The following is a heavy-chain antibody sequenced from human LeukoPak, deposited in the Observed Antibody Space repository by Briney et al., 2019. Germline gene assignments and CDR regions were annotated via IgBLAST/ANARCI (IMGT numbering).Heavy chain of an antibody. D-gene: IGHD6-13*01. V-gene: IGHV7-4-1*02. Sequence: GASVKVSCKASGYTFTSYGISWVRQAPGQGLEWMGWINTNTGNPTYAQGFTGRFVFSLDTSVSTAYLQISSLKAEDTAVYYCARGPDIAAAQSWGQGTLVTVSS. J-gene: IGHJ5*02. CDR2: INTNTGNP. CDR3: ARGPDIAAAQS. CDR1: GYTFTSYG.